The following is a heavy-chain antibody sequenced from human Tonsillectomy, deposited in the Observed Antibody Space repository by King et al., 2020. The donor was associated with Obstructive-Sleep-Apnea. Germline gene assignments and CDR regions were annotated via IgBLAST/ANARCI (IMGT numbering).Heavy chain of an antibody. Sequence: VQLVESGGGGGQPGRSLRLSCAASGYTISNYGMHWVRQAPGKGLEWVAIILYDGSNTYYADSGKGRFTISRDNSKNTLYLQMNSLRSEDTAVYYCASPDGSGSHPPYYDYWGQGTLVTVSS. CDR2: ILYDGSNT. V-gene: IGHV3-30*03. J-gene: IGHJ4*02. CDR3: ASPDGSGSHPPYYDY. D-gene: IGHD3-10*01. CDR1: GYTISNYG.